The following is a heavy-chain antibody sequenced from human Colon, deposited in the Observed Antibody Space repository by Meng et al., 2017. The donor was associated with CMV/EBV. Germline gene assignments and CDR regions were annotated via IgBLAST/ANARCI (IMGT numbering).Heavy chain of an antibody. D-gene: IGHD1-1*01. CDR2: ISYNGGDE. V-gene: IGHV3-30*03. J-gene: IGHJ6*02. CDR3: ARAASVAVIYNLGLDV. CDR1: GSTFSIYG. Sequence: GESLKISCESSGSTFSIYGMHWVRQAPGKGLEWVAAISYNGGDEYYADSVKGRFTASRDNSKNTLYLQMNSLRREDTAVYYCARAASVAVIYNLGLDVWGLGTTVTVSS.